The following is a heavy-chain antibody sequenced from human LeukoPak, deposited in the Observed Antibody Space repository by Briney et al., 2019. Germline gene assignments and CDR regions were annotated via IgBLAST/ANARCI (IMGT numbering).Heavy chain of an antibody. J-gene: IGHJ4*02. CDR3: ARDYCSSTSCLFDY. CDR2: INPNSGDT. CDR1: GYTFTGYH. Sequence: ASVKVSCKASGYTFTGYHMHWVRQAPGQGLEWMGRINPNSGDTNYAQKFQGRVTMIRDTSISTAYMELSRLRFDDTAVYYCARDYCSSTSCLFDYWGQGTLVTVSS. V-gene: IGHV1-2*06. D-gene: IGHD2-2*01.